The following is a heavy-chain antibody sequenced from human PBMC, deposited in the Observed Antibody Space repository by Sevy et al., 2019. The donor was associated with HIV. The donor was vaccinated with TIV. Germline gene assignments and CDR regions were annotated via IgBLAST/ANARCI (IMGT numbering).Heavy chain of an antibody. V-gene: IGHV4-59*01. Sequence: SETLSLTCTVSGGSISSYYWSWIRQPPGKGLEWIGYIYYSGSTNYNPSLKSRVTISVDTSKNQFSLKLSSVTAADTAVYYCAGDSSGIWGPVDYWGQGTLVTVSS. CDR2: IYYSGST. J-gene: IGHJ4*02. CDR1: GGSISSYY. D-gene: IGHD6-25*01. CDR3: AGDSSGIWGPVDY.